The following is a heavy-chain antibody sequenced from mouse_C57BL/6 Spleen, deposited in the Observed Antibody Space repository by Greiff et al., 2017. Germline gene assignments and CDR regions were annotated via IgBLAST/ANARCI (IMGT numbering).Heavy chain of an antibody. Sequence: VQLQQPGAELVRPGTSVKLSCTASGYTFTSYWMHWVKQRPGQGLEWIGVIDPSDSYTNYNQKFKGKATLTVDTSSSTAYMQLSSLTSEDSAVYYCARSGGYYYFDYWGQGTTLTVSS. CDR3: ARSGGYYYFDY. V-gene: IGHV1-59*01. CDR2: IDPSDSYT. CDR1: GYTFTSYW. D-gene: IGHD2-3*01. J-gene: IGHJ2*01.